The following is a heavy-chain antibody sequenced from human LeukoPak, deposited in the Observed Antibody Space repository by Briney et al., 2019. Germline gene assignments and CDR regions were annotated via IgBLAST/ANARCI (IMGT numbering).Heavy chain of an antibody. J-gene: IGHJ4*02. CDR3: AKYGSGTYYNGLY. CDR1: GFTLSSYA. Sequence: PGGSLRLSCAASGFTLSSYAMTWVRQAPGKGLQWVPTISVSGGSTYYADSVKGRFTISRDTSKSTLYLQMNSLRDEDTAVYYCAKYGSGTYYNGLYWGQGTLVTVSS. V-gene: IGHV3-23*01. CDR2: ISVSGGST. D-gene: IGHD3-10*01.